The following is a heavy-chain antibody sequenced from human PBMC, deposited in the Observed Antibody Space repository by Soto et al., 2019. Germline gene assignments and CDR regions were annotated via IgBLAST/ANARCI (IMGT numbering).Heavy chain of an antibody. CDR1: GGSMSSLY. CDR2: IYYNGNT. J-gene: IGHJ5*01. Sequence: SETLSLTCTVSGGSMSSLYWSWIRQPPGKGLEWVGYIYYNGNTDYNPSLKSRVTMSVDTSKNQFSLKLTSVTAADTAVHFCARGGWSVDSWGRGILVTVPQ. V-gene: IGHV4-59*11. D-gene: IGHD6-19*01. CDR3: ARGGWSVDS.